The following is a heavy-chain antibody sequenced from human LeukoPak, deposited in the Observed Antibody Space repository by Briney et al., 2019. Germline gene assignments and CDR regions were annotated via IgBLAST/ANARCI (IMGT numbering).Heavy chain of an antibody. Sequence: SETLSLTCTVSGGSISTYYWNWIRQPPGKGLEWIGYIYYSGATNYNPSLKSRVTISVDTSKNQFSLKLSSVTAADTAVYYCAREGITIFGVVSSLDYWGQGTLVTVSS. V-gene: IGHV4-59*12. CDR2: IYYSGAT. D-gene: IGHD3-3*01. CDR1: GGSISTYY. J-gene: IGHJ4*02. CDR3: AREGITIFGVVSSLDY.